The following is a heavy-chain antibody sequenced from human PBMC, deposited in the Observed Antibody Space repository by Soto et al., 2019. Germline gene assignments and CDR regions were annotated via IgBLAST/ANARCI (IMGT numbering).Heavy chain of an antibody. CDR3: AHSKTSGMRYYFDY. CDR2: LYWDDDK. V-gene: IGHV2-5*02. J-gene: IGHJ4*02. CDR1: GFSLSTTRVG. Sequence: QITLKESGPTLVKPTQTLTLTCTFSGFSLSTTRVGVGWIRQPPGEALEWLALLYWDDDKLYSPSLKRRLTMTQDTSKNQVVRTLTNMDPVDTATYYCAHSKTSGMRYYFDYWGQGTLVTVSS.